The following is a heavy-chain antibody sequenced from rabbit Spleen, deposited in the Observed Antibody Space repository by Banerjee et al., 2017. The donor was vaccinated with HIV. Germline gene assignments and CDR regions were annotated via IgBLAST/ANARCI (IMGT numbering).Heavy chain of an antibody. V-gene: IGHV1S47*01. J-gene: IGHJ4*01. D-gene: IGHD2-1*01. CDR1: GVSFSDKD. CDR2: IFPGFGVR. CDR3: VRDQAGDADYGPYYLNL. Sequence: EQLEESGGGLVKPEGSLTLTCKASGVSFSDKDVMCWVRQAPGKGPEWIAIIFPGFGVRNYANSVKGRFTISSDNAQNMVFLQMTSLTAADTATYFCVRDQAGDADYGPYYLNLWGQGTLAPS.